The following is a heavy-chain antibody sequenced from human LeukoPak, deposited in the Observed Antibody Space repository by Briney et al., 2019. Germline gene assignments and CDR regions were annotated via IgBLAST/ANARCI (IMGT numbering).Heavy chain of an antibody. CDR1: GGSISSYY. CDR3: ARQADSSGYSGYFDY. Sequence: SETLSLTCTVSGGSISSYYWSWIRQPPGKGLEWIGYIYYSGSTNYNPSLRSRVTISVDTSKNQFSLKLSSVTAADTAVYYCARQADSSGYSGYFDYWGQGTLVTVSS. D-gene: IGHD3-22*01. CDR2: IYYSGST. V-gene: IGHV4-59*08. J-gene: IGHJ4*02.